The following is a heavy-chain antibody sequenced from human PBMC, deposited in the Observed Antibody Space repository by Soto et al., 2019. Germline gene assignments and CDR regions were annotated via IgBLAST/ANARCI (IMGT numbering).Heavy chain of an antibody. CDR2: ISGSGGST. D-gene: IGHD3-10*01. Sequence: GSLRLSCAASGFTFSSYAMSWVRQAPGKGLEWVSAISGSGGSTYYADSVKGRFTISRDNSKNTLYLQMNSLRAEDTAVYYCAKVITMVRGALPPHDAFDIWGQGTMVTVSS. V-gene: IGHV3-23*01. J-gene: IGHJ3*02. CDR1: GFTFSSYA. CDR3: AKVITMVRGALPPHDAFDI.